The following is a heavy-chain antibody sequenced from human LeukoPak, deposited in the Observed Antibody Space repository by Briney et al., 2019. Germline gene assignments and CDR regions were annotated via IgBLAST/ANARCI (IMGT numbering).Heavy chain of an antibody. CDR3: ARFSSEYSSSPRFYYYYYMDV. CDR1: GGSFSGYY. CDR2: INRSGST. V-gene: IGHV4-34*01. J-gene: IGHJ6*03. Sequence: SETLSLTCAVYGGSFSGYYWSWIRQPPGKGLEWIGEINRSGSTNYNPSLKSRVTISVDTSKNQFSLKLSSVTAADTAVCYCARFSSEYSSSPRFYYYYYMDVWGKGTTVTVSS. D-gene: IGHD6-6*01.